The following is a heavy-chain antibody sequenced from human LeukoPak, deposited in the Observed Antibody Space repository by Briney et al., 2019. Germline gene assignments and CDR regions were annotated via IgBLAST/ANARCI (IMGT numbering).Heavy chain of an antibody. CDR1: GFTFSSYA. CDR2: ISGGGGST. CDR3: AKDYGSSSTNWFDP. J-gene: IGHJ5*02. V-gene: IGHV3-23*01. D-gene: IGHD6-6*01. Sequence: HPGGSLRLSCAASGFTFSSYAMTWVRQAPGKGLEWVSDISGGGGSTYYADSVKGRFTISRDNSKNTLYLQMSCLRAEDTAVYYCAKDYGSSSTNWFDPWGQGTLVTVSS.